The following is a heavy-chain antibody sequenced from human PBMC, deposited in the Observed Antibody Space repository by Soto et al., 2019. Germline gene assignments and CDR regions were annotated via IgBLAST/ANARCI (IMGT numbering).Heavy chain of an antibody. CDR1: DGSVSSRSYY. Sequence: PSETLSLTCTVSDGSVSSRSYYWTWIRQPPGKGLEWIGYIYSSGSTLYNPSLKSRVIISVDTSMNQFSLKLRSVTAAGMVVDYCSRDSLALLDSWGQRTLV. D-gene: IGHD2-15*01. V-gene: IGHV4-61*01. J-gene: IGHJ4*02. CDR2: IYSSGST. CDR3: SRDSLALLDS.